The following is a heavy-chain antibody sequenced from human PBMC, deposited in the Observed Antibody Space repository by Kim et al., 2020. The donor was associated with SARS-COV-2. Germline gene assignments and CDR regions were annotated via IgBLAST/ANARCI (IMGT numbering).Heavy chain of an antibody. CDR2: ISGSGGST. Sequence: GGSLRLSCAASGFTFSSYAMSWVRQAPGKGLEWVSAISGSGGSTYYADSVKGRFTISRDNSKNTLYLQMNSLRAEDTAVYYCAKAYSGYDLPTVYFDYWGQGTLVTVSS. CDR3: AKAYSGYDLPTVYFDY. D-gene: IGHD5-12*01. J-gene: IGHJ4*02. CDR1: GFTFSSYA. V-gene: IGHV3-23*01.